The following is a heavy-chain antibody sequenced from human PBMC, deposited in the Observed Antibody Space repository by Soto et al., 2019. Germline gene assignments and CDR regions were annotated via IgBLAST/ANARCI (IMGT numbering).Heavy chain of an antibody. Sequence: GGSLRLSCEVSGFTFSSYGMNWVRQAPDKGLEWVSTIGIDGDTYYADSVKGRFTISRDNSKNTLFLQMNSLRAEDTALYFCAKDGTAAGIHYYGMDVWGQGTTVTVSS. CDR1: GFTFSSYG. CDR3: AKDGTAAGIHYYGMDV. D-gene: IGHD6-13*01. V-gene: IGHV3-23*01. CDR2: IGIDGDT. J-gene: IGHJ6*02.